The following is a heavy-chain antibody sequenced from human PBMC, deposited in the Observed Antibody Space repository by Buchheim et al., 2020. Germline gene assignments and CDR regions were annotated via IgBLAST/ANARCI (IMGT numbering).Heavy chain of an antibody. CDR1: GDSISSRDW. CDR2: IYHGGGT. CDR3: ARNGPYNLDN. V-gene: IGHV4-4*02. Sequence: QVQLQESGPGLVKTSGTLSLTCAVSGDSISSRDWWSWVRQPPGKGLEWIGEIYHGGGTNYNPSLKSRVTISVDTSRNQLSPKLSSVTAADTAVYYCARNGPYNLDNWGQGT. J-gene: IGHJ4*02. D-gene: IGHD1-14*01.